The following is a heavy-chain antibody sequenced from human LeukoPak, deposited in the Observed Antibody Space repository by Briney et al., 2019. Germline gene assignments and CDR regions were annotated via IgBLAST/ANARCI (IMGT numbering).Heavy chain of an antibody. J-gene: IGHJ4*02. CDR1: AFTFSSYA. CDR2: ISYDGSKK. V-gene: IGHV3-30*04. CDR3: AREAYSYRYPDY. D-gene: IGHD5-18*01. Sequence: AASLRRSCAAAAFTFSSYAMHRVRQAPGNGLQRGAVISYDGSKKYYADSVKGRCTIPRDNSKNTLSLQTHSLRAADTAVYYCAREAYSYRYPDYWGQGTLVTVSS.